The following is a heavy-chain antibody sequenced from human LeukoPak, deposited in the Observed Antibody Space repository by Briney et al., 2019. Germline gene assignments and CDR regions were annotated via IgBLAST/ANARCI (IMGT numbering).Heavy chain of an antibody. V-gene: IGHV4-34*01. Sequence: PSETLSLTCAVSGGSFSGYYWSWIRQPPGKGLEWIGEINHSGSTNYNPSLKSRVTISVDTSKNQFSLKLSSVTAADTAVYYCARLRSYNWNYGGPKGFDPWGQGTLVTVSS. CDR3: ARLRSYNWNYGGPKGFDP. CDR2: INHSGST. J-gene: IGHJ5*02. CDR1: GGSFSGYY. D-gene: IGHD1-7*01.